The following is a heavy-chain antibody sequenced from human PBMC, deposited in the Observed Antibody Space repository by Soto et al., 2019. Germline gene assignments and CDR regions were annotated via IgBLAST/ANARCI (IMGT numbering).Heavy chain of an antibody. Sequence: QVQLQESGPGLVKPSQTLSLTCTVSGGSINSGGYYWSWIRHHPGKGLVWIGNIFYTGTTSYNPSLKCRVTVSVDTSKIQFSLNSSSVTAADRAVFYCARSYYNSYVFGYWGQGALVTVSS. CDR1: GGSINSGGYY. V-gene: IGHV4-31*03. CDR3: ARSYYNSYVFGY. J-gene: IGHJ4*02. CDR2: IFYTGTT. D-gene: IGHD3-22*01.